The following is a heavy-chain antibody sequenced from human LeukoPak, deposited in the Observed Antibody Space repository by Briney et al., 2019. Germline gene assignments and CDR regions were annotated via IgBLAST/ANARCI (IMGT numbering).Heavy chain of an antibody. D-gene: IGHD3-22*01. CDR3: ASLKNYYDSSGYLVTDAFDI. V-gene: IGHV1-18*01. J-gene: IGHJ3*02. CDR2: ISGYNGNT. CDR1: GYTFTSYG. Sequence: ASVKVSCKASGYTFTSYGINWVRQAPGQGLEWMGWISGYNGNTNYAQKLQGRVTMTTDTSTSTAYMELRSLKSDDTAVYYCASLKNYYDSSGYLVTDAFDIWGQGTMVTVSS.